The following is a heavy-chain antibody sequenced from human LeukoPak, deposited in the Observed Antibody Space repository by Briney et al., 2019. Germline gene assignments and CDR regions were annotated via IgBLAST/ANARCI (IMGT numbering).Heavy chain of an antibody. Sequence: GGSLRLSCEVSGFTFSNYAMNWVRQAPGKGLEWVSSISAGAGSAVYGESVKGRFTISRVNAENTLYLKMNSLRADDTAIYYCAKDQRSGEYDYGWGPFDIWGQGTMVTVSS. CDR3: AKDQRSGEYDYGWGPFDI. V-gene: IGHV3-23*01. J-gene: IGHJ3*02. CDR2: ISAGAGSA. CDR1: GFTFSNYA. D-gene: IGHD3-10*01.